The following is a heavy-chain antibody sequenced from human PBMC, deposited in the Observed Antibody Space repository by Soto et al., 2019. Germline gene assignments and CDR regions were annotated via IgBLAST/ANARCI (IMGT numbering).Heavy chain of an antibody. V-gene: IGHV3-7*01. Sequence: GGSLRLSCAASGFTFSSYWMSWVRQAPGKGLEWVANIKQDGSEKYYVDSVKGRFTISRDNAKNSLYLQMNSLRAEDTAVYYCAGDKALDDFDYWGQGTLVTVSS. CDR2: IKQDGSEK. CDR3: AGDKALDDFDY. J-gene: IGHJ4*02. CDR1: GFTFSSYW.